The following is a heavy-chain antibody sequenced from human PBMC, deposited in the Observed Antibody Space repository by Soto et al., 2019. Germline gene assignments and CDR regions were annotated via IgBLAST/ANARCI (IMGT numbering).Heavy chain of an antibody. Sequence: EEYLVESGGGLVQPGGSLRLSCAASGFTFSRYGMNWVRQAPGKGLEWLSHISNTGTPIYYADSVKGRFTISRDNAKNSLYLQMNSLREDDTAMYYCAMLGATSEYWGQGTLVAVSS. V-gene: IGHV3-48*02. CDR2: ISNTGTPI. D-gene: IGHD1-26*01. J-gene: IGHJ4*02. CDR1: GFTFSRYG. CDR3: AMLGATSEY.